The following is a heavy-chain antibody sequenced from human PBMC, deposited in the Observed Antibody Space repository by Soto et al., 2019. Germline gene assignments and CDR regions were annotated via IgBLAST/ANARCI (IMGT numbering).Heavy chain of an antibody. CDR3: ARDAGLYGSGSYYRGSNYMDV. D-gene: IGHD3-10*01. J-gene: IGHJ6*03. CDR1: GYTFTIYG. CDR2: ISAYNGNT. Sequence: GASLKVSCKASGYTFTIYGISWVRQAPGQGLEWMGWISAYNGNTNYAQKLQGRVTMTTDTSTSTAYMELSRLRSDDTAVYYCARDAGLYGSGSYYRGSNYMDVWGKGTTVTVSS. V-gene: IGHV1-18*01.